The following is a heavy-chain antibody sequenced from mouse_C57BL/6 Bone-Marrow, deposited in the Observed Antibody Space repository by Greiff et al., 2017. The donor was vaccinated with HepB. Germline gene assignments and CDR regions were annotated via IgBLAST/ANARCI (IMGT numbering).Heavy chain of an antibody. V-gene: IGHV1-18*01. J-gene: IGHJ3*01. CDR3: ARRDDGYYSFAY. CDR2: INPNNGGT. D-gene: IGHD2-3*01. Sequence: EVQLQQSGPELVKPGASVKIPCKASGYTFTDYNMDWVKQSHGKSLEWIGDINPNNGGTIYNQKFKGKATLTVDKSSSTAYMELRSLTSEDTAVYYCARRDDGYYSFAYWGQGTLVTVSA. CDR1: GYTFTDYN.